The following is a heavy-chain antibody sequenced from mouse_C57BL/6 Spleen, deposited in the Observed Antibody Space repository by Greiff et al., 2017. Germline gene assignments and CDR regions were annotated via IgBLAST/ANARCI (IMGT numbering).Heavy chain of an antibody. D-gene: IGHD2-1*01. CDR2: IDPSDSYT. V-gene: IGHV1-59*01. J-gene: IGHJ3*01. CDR3: ASIYYGNYGFAY. Sequence: QVQLKQPGAELVRPGTSVKLSCKASGYTFTSYWMHWVKQRPGQGLEWIGVIDPSDSYTNYNQKFKGKATLTVDTSSSTAYMQLSSLTSEDSAVYYCASIYYGNYGFAYWGQGTLVTVSA. CDR1: GYTFTSYW.